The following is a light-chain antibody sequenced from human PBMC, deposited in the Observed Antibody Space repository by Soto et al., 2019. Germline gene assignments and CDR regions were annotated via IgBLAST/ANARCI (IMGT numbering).Light chain of an antibody. V-gene: IGKV3-11*01. CDR3: QQRNIWPPVT. J-gene: IGKJ5*01. CDR2: GAF. Sequence: EIVMTQSPSTLSLSPGERDTLSCRASQSVDNYIAWYQQKPGQAPRLLIYGAFNRATGIPARFSGSGSGTDFTLTINSLEPEDFAVYYCQQRNIWPPVTFGQGARPEIK. CDR1: QSVDNY.